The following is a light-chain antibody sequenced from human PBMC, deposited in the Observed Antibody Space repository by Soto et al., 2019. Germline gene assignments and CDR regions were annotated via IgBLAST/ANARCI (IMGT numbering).Light chain of an antibody. CDR2: AAS. CDR1: QSISTY. CDR3: QQYGSSPPSIT. Sequence: DIQMTQSPSSLSGSLGDRVTITCRASQSISTYLNWYQQKPGKAPRLLIYAASSLQSGVPSRFSGSGSGTDFTLTISRLEPEDFAVYYCQQYGSSPPSITFGQGTRLEI. J-gene: IGKJ5*01. V-gene: IGKV1-39*01.